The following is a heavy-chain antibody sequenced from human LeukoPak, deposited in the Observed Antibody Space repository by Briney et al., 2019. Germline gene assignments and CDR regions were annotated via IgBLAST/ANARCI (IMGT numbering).Heavy chain of an antibody. CDR2: IYHSGSP. CDR3: AKGYCNGTSCYDDRGAFDY. CDR1: GYSISSGYY. Sequence: SETLSLTCTVSGYSISSGYYWGWIRQPPGKGLEWIGSIYHSGSPYYNPSLKSRVTISVDTSRSQFSLKLSSVTAADTAVYNCAKGYCNGTSCYDDRGAFDYWGQGTLVTVSS. V-gene: IGHV4-38-2*02. J-gene: IGHJ4*02. D-gene: IGHD2-2*01.